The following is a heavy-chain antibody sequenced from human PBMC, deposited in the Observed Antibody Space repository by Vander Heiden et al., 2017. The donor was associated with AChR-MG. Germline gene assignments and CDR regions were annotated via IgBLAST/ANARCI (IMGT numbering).Heavy chain of an antibody. Sequence: EVQVVESGGGLVQPGGSMRLSCTAPGFTFSAYSMNWVRTAPGKGLEWVGRIRDKAHSYTTEYAASVKGRFTISRDDSKNSLYLQMNSLKTEDTAVYYCARDLGAPPGGDYWGQGTLVTVSS. CDR1: GFTFSAYS. CDR3: ARDLGAPPGGDY. V-gene: IGHV3-72*01. CDR2: IRDKAHSYTT. D-gene: IGHD6-6*01. J-gene: IGHJ4*02.